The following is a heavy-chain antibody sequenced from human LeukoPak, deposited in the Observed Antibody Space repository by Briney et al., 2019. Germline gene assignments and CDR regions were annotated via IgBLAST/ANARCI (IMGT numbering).Heavy chain of an antibody. CDR1: GGSFSGYY. V-gene: IGHV4-34*01. Sequence: SETLSLTCAVYGGSFSGYYWSWIRQPPGKGLEWIGEINHSGSTNYNPSLKSRVTISVDTSKNQFSLKLGSVTAADTAVYYCARGVLGYCSSTSCHFFDYWGQGTLVTVSS. J-gene: IGHJ4*02. D-gene: IGHD2-2*01. CDR3: ARGVLGYCSSTSCHFFDY. CDR2: INHSGST.